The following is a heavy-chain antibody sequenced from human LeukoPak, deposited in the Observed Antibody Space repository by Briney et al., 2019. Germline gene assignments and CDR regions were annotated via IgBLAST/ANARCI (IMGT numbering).Heavy chain of an antibody. CDR2: IRSKANSYAT. CDR3: TRRCSSTSCYAAGAV. CDR1: GFTFSNAW. J-gene: IGHJ3*01. Sequence: GGSLRLSCAASGFTFSNAWKSWVRQAPGKGLEWVGRIRSKANSYATAYAASVKGRFTISRDDSKNTAYLQMNSLKTEDTAVYYCTRRCSSTSCYAAGAVWGQGTMVTVSS. V-gene: IGHV3-73*01. D-gene: IGHD2-2*01.